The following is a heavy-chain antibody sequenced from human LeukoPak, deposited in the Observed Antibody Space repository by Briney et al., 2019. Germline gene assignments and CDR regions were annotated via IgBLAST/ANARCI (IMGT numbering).Heavy chain of an antibody. CDR1: GFTFSSYG. J-gene: IGHJ4*02. Sequence: GGSLRLSCAASGFTFSSYGMNWVRQAPGKGLEWVSFVSIGGSFIYYADSVKGRFTISRDDAKNSLYLQMNSLRAEDTAVYYCARVGASNFDYWGQGTLVTVSS. D-gene: IGHD1-26*01. V-gene: IGHV3-21*01. CDR3: ARVGASNFDY. CDR2: VSIGGSFI.